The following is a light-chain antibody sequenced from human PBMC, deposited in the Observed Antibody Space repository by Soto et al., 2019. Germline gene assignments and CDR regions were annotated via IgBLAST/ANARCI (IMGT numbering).Light chain of an antibody. J-gene: IGKJ1*01. CDR2: GAS. CDR1: QSVSSNH. CDR3: QQYGSSPGT. V-gene: IGKV3-20*01. Sequence: PGERATLSCRASQSVSSNHLAWYQQKPGQAPRLLIFGASIRDTGLPDRFSGSGSGTDLTLTISRLEPEDFAVYYCQQYGSSPGTFGQGTKVDIK.